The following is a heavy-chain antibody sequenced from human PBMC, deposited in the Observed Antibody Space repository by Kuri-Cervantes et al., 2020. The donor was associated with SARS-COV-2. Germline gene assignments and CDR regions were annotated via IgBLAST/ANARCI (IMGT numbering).Heavy chain of an antibody. J-gene: IGHJ2*01. V-gene: IGHV1-69*13. CDR2: IIPIFGTA. CDR1: GGTFSSYV. D-gene: IGHD5-18*01. CDR3: ARDRQLWLLESWYFDL. Sequence: SVKVSCKASGGTFSSYVISWVRQAPGQGLEWMGGIIPIFGTANYAQKFQGRVTITADESTSTAYMELSSLRSEDTAVYYCARDRQLWLLESWYFDLWGRGTLVTVSS.